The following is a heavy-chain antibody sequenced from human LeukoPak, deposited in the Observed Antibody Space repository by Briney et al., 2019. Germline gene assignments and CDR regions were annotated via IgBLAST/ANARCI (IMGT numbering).Heavy chain of an antibody. CDR2: IIPIFGTA. CDR1: GGTFSSYA. CDR3: ARVGLGVVIRGYY. D-gene: IGHD3-3*01. Sequence: SVKVSCKASGGTFSSYAISWVRQAPGQGLEWMGGIIPIFGTANYAQKFQGRVTITADESTSTAYMELSSLRSEDTAVYYCARVGLGVVIRGYYWGQGTLVTVSS. V-gene: IGHV1-69*13. J-gene: IGHJ4*02.